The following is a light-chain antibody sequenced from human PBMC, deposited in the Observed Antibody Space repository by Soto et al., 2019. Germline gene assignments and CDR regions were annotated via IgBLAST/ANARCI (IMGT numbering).Light chain of an antibody. J-gene: IGLJ1*01. V-gene: IGLV2-14*01. CDR3: SSYTGSTTYV. CDR2: DVS. CDR1: SSDVGGYNY. Sequence: QSALTQPASVSGSLGQSVTISCTGTSSDVGGYNYVSWYQQHPGKAPKLMIYDVSNRPSGVSNRFSGSKSGNTASLTISGLQAEDEADYYCSSYTGSTTYVFGIGTKVTVL.